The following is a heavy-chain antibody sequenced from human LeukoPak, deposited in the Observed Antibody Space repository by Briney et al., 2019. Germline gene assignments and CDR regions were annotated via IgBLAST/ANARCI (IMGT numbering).Heavy chain of an antibody. V-gene: IGHV4-59*01. D-gene: IGHD1-1*01. CDR3: ARTPGGGYYYYMDV. Sequence: SETLSLTCTVSGGSLTSYYWTWIRQPPGKGLEWIAYMYYTGNTHWNPSLKSRVTISVDTSKNQFSLKVNSVTAADTAVYYCARTPGGGYYYYMDVWGKGTTVTVSS. J-gene: IGHJ6*03. CDR2: MYYTGNT. CDR1: GGSLTSYY.